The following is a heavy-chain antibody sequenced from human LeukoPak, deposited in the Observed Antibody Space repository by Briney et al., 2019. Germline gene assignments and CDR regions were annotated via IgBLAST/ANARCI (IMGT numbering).Heavy chain of an antibody. CDR2: INPNSGGT. D-gene: IGHD6-13*01. CDR1: GYTFTGYY. CDR3: ARDLPYSSSWYNQYYYYYGMDV. Sequence: ASVKVSCKASGYTFTGYYMHWVRQAPGQGLEWMGWINPNSGGTNYAQKFQGRVTMTRDTSISTAYMELSGLRSDDTAVYYCARDLPYSSSWYNQYYYYYGMDVWGQGTTVTVSS. V-gene: IGHV1-2*02. J-gene: IGHJ6*02.